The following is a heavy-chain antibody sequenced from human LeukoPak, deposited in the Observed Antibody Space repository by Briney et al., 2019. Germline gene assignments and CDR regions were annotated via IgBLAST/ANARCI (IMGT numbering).Heavy chain of an antibody. CDR1: GGTFSSYA. V-gene: IGHV1-69*13. D-gene: IGHD2-8*01. CDR2: IIPIFGTA. Sequence: SVKVSCKASGGTFSSYAISWVRQAPGQGLEWMGGIIPIFGTANYAQKFQGRVTITADESTSTAYMELSSLRSEDTAVYYCARALNGVGVLYYYYYMDVWGKGTTVTVSS. J-gene: IGHJ6*03. CDR3: ARALNGVGVLYYYYYMDV.